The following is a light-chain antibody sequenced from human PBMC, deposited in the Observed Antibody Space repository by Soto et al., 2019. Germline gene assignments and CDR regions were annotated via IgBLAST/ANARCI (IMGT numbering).Light chain of an antibody. V-gene: IGKV1-39*01. CDR1: QSISSY. CDR2: AAS. CDR3: QQYNSYA. J-gene: IGKJ1*01. Sequence: DIQMTPSPSSLSASVGDRVTITGRASQSISSYLNWYQQKPGKAPKLLIYAASSLHSGVPSRFSGSGSGTEFTLTINGLQPDDIATYYCQQYNSYAFGQGTKVDIK.